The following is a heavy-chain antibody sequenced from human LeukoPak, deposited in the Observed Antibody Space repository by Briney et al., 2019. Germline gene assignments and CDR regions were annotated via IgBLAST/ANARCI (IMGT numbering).Heavy chain of an antibody. D-gene: IGHD2-15*01. CDR3: ARDTPATQEYFQH. Sequence: GGSLRLSCAASGFTFSSYGMNWVRQAPGKGLEWVSSISSSSSYIYYADSVKGRFTISRDNAKNSLYLQMNSLRAEDTAVYYCARDTPATQEYFQHWGRGTLVTVSS. CDR1: GFTFSSYG. CDR2: ISSSSSYI. V-gene: IGHV3-21*01. J-gene: IGHJ1*01.